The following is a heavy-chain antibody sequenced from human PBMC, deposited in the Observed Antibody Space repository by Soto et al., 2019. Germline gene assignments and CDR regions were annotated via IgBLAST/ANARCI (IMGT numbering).Heavy chain of an antibody. D-gene: IGHD2-15*01. Sequence: XVCLRLSCAASGFSFSHACESWVRQAPGKGLEWVGRIKSKADGETKDYGAPVRGRFTISRGDAKDTLYLQMNSLRIEDTAVYYCCVVKRMDQYSTSGYWFDPWGPGTLVTVSS. V-gene: IGHV3-15*01. CDR3: CVVKRMDQYSTSGYWFDP. J-gene: IGHJ5*02. CDR2: IKSKADGETK. CDR1: GFSFSHAC.